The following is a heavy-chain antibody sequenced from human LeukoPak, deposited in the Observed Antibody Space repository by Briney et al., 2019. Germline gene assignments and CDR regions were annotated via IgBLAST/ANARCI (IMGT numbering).Heavy chain of an antibody. CDR1: GYTFTGYY. V-gene: IGHV1-2*02. D-gene: IGHD5-24*01. Sequence: ASMKVSCKASGYTFTGYYMHWLRQAPGQGLEWMGWINPNSGGTNYAQKFQGRVTMTRDTSISTAYMELSRLRSDDTAVYYCARGSRDGYNSHFDYWGQGTLVTVSS. CDR3: ARGSRDGYNSHFDY. CDR2: INPNSGGT. J-gene: IGHJ4*02.